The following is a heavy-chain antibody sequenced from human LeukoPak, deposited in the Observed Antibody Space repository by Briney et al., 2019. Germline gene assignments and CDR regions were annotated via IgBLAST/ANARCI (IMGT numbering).Heavy chain of an antibody. CDR3: AREWPWLIAPPYYFDY. CDR1: GGSISSYY. J-gene: IGHJ4*02. V-gene: IGHV4-4*07. Sequence: PSETLSLTCTVSGGSISSYYWSWIRQPAGKGLEWIGRIYTSGSTNYNPSLKSRVTTSVDTSKNQFSLKLSSVTAADTAVYYCAREWPWLIAPPYYFDYWGQGTLVTVSS. CDR2: IYTSGST. D-gene: IGHD3-16*01.